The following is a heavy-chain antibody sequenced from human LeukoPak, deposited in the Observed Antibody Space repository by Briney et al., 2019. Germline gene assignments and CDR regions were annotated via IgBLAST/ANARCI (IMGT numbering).Heavy chain of an antibody. D-gene: IGHD3-3*01. V-gene: IGHV3-30*03. CDR1: GFTFSSYG. Sequence: GGSLRLSCAASGFTFSSYGMHWVRQAPGKWLEWVAVISYVGSNKYYADSVKGRFTISRDNSTTTLYLHMNSMSAEDKAVYYCARRNFAIFGVVTPFDYWGQGMLVTVSS. CDR2: ISYVGSNK. J-gene: IGHJ4*02. CDR3: ARRNFAIFGVVTPFDY.